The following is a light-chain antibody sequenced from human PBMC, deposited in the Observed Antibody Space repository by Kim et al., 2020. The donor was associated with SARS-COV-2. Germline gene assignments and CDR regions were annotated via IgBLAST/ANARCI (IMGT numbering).Light chain of an antibody. CDR2: GNS. CDR1: SSNIGAGYD. V-gene: IGLV1-40*01. CDR3: QSYDSSLSGSV. J-gene: IGLJ2*01. Sequence: QSVLTQPPSVSGAPGQRVTISCTGSSSNIGAGYDVHWYQQLPGTAPKLLIYGNSNRPSGVPDRFSGSNSGTSASLAITGLQAEDEADYYCQSYDSSLSGSVFGGGTQLTVL.